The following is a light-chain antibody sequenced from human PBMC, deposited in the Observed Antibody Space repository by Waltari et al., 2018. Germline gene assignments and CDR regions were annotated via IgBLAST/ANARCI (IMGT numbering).Light chain of an antibody. CDR3: KQYHSYSIT. Sequence: DIQMTQSPSTLSASVGDRVTITCRASQSIGTNLAWYQLKPGKAPYLLIYQASNLESGVPSRFSGSGSGTECTLTISSLQPDDFVNYYCKQYHSYSITFGGGTKVEIK. J-gene: IGKJ4*01. CDR2: QAS. V-gene: IGKV1-5*03. CDR1: QSIGTN.